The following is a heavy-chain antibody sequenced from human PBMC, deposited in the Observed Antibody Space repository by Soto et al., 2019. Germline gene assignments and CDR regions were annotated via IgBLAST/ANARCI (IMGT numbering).Heavy chain of an antibody. V-gene: IGHV1-18*04. D-gene: IGHD6-19*01. CDR1: GYTFTGYC. J-gene: IGHJ4*02. CDR3: ARGVKADSSADYSFDY. Sequence: ASVKVSCKASGYTFTGYCIPWLRQAPGQRPEWMGWIGTNNDNTNYAQKFQGRVTMTTDTSTTTTYMELRRLRSDDTAVYYCARGVKADSSADYSFDYWGQGTLVTVSS. CDR2: IGTNNDNT.